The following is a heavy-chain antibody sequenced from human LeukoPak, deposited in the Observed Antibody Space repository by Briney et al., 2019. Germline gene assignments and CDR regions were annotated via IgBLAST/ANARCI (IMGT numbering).Heavy chain of an antibody. CDR3: ARVEMATIAPDY. CDR2: INPNSGGT. J-gene: IGHJ4*02. CDR1: GYTFTGYY. V-gene: IGHV1-2*02. Sequence: ASVKVSCKASGYTFTGYYMHWVRQAPGQGLEWMGWINPNSGGTNYAQKFQGRVTMTRGTSISTAYMELSRLRSDDTAVYYCARVEMATIAPDYWGQGTLVTVSS. D-gene: IGHD5-24*01.